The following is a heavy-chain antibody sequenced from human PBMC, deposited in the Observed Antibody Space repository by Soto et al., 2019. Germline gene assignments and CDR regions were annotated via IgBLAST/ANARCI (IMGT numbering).Heavy chain of an antibody. D-gene: IGHD5-12*01. CDR2: MNPNSGNT. J-gene: IGHJ4*02. CDR1: GYTFTSYD. CDR3: ARVLVRDGYNDY. Sequence: ASVKVSCKASGYTFTSYDINWVRQATGQGLEWMGWMNPNSGNTGYAQKFQGRVTMTRNTSISTVYMELSSLRSEDTAVYYCARVLVRDGYNDYWGQGTLVTVSS. V-gene: IGHV1-8*01.